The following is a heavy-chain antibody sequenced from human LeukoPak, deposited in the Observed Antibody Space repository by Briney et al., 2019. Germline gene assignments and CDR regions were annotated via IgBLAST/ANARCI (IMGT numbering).Heavy chain of an antibody. V-gene: IGHV4-38-2*02. D-gene: IGHD1-14*01. CDR1: GYSISSGYY. Sequence: SETLSLTCTVSGYSISSGYYWGWIRQPPGKGLEWIGSIYHSGSTYYNPSLKSRVTISVDTSKNQFSLKLSSVTAADTAVYYCARTTRETKYYYMDVWGKGTTVTISS. CDR2: IYHSGST. CDR3: ARTTRETKYYYMDV. J-gene: IGHJ6*03.